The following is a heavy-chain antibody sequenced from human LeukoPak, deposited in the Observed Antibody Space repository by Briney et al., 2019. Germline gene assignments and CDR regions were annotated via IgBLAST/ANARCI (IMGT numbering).Heavy chain of an antibody. Sequence: GGSLRLSCAASGCTFSSYGMHWVRQAPGKGLEWVAVISYDGSNTYYADSVKGRFTISRDNSKNTLYLQMNSLRAEDTAVYYCARIGSAAFTDYWGQGTLVTVSS. D-gene: IGHD3-3*02. J-gene: IGHJ4*02. CDR3: ARIGSAAFTDY. CDR2: ISYDGSNT. V-gene: IGHV3-30*03. CDR1: GCTFSSYG.